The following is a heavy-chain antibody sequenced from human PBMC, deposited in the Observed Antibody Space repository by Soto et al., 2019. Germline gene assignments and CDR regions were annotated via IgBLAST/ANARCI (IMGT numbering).Heavy chain of an antibody. J-gene: IGHJ6*02. Sequence: QVQLVQSGAEVKKPGSSVKVSCKASGGTFSSHTISWVRQAPGQGLEWMGGIIPKFGTANYAQRFQGRLTXTXDXXTSTAYLELGSLRSEDTSVYYCAREGVSMIRDILYYYGLDVWGQGTTVIVSS. V-gene: IGHV1-69*05. CDR1: GGTFSSHT. CDR2: IIPKFGTA. CDR3: AREGVSMIRDILYYYGLDV. D-gene: IGHD3-10*01.